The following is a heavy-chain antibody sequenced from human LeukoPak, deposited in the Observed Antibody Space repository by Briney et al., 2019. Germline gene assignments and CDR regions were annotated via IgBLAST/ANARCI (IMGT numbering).Heavy chain of an antibody. CDR3: ARDLTNYYDSSGYYPLFGY. V-gene: IGHV1-18*01. CDR1: GYTFTRYG. D-gene: IGHD3-22*01. J-gene: IGHJ4*02. CDR2: VSAYNDNT. Sequence: ASVKVSCKASGYTFTRYGISWVRQAPGQGLEWMGWVSAYNDNTKYAQRLQGRVTMTTDSSTSTAYMELRSLRSDDTAVFYCARDLTNYYDSSGYYPLFGYWGQGTLVTVSS.